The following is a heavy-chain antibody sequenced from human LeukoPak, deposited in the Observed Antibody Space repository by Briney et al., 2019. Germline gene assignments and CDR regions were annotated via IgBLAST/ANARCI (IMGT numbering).Heavy chain of an antibody. CDR1: GGSFSGFY. CDR3: ARSRGDGDYVGGYYYMDV. CDR2: INPSGGA. D-gene: IGHD4-17*01. Sequence: PSETLSLTCAVSGGSFSGFYWSWIRQTPNKGLEWIGQINPSGGANYNPPLKSRVTISTHTSNNQFCLELSSVAAADTAMYYCARSRGDGDYVGGYYYMDVWGKGTTVTVSS. V-gene: IGHV4-34*01. J-gene: IGHJ6*03.